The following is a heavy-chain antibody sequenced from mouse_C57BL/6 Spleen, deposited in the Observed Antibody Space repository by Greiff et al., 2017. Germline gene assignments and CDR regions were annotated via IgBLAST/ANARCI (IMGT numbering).Heavy chain of an antibody. V-gene: IGHV1-54*01. J-gene: IGHJ4*01. CDR2: INPGSGGT. D-gene: IGHD3-3*01. CDR1: GYAFTNYL. Sequence: VKLMESGAELVRPGTSVKVSCKASGYAFTNYLIEWVKQRPGQGLEWIGVINPGSGGTNYNEKFKGKATLTADKSSSTAYMQLSSLTSEDSAVYFCARGGGTLYYAMDYWGQGTSVTVSS. CDR3: ARGGGTLYYAMDY.